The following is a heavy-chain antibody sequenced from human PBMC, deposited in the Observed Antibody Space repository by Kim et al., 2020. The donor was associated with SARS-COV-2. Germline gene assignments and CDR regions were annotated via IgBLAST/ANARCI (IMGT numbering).Heavy chain of an antibody. CDR2: INPNSGST. J-gene: IGHJ5*02. D-gene: IGHD6-6*01. CDR1: GYTFTGYY. Sequence: ASVKVSCKASGYTFTGYYMHWLRQAPGQGLEWMGRINPNSGSTNYAEKVQGRVTMTRDTSISTAYMELSRLRSEDTAVDYCAREDEYSSPGEGVEAWGRG. CDR3: AREDEYSSPGEGVEA. V-gene: IGHV1-2*02.